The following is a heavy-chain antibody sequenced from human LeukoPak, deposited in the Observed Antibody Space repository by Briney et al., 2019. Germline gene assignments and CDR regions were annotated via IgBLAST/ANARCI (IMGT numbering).Heavy chain of an antibody. CDR1: GFTFDDYA. CDR2: ISWNSGSI. V-gene: IGHV3-9*01. Sequence: GGPLRLSCAASGFTFDDYAMHWVRQAPGKGLEWVSGISWNSGSIGYADSVKGRFTISRDNAKNSLYLQMNSLRAEDTALYYCATGYSSGWPPYYWGQGTLVTVSS. CDR3: ATGYSSGWPPYY. J-gene: IGHJ4*02. D-gene: IGHD6-19*01.